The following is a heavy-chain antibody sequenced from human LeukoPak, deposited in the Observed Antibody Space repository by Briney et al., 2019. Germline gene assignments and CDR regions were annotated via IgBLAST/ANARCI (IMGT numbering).Heavy chain of an antibody. CDR1: GFTFSSYE. CDR3: ARGRWSFDY. J-gene: IGHJ4*02. Sequence: GGSLRLSCAASGFTFSSYEMNWVRQAPGKGLEWVSYISSSGSTTYYADSVKGRFTISRDNAKNSLYLQMNSLRAEDTAVYYCARGRWSFDYWGQGTLVTVSS. D-gene: IGHD5-24*01. CDR2: ISSSGSTT. V-gene: IGHV3-48*03.